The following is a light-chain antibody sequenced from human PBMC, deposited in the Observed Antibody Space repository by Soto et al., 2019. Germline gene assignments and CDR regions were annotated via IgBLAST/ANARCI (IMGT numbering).Light chain of an antibody. CDR3: QQYNSYSPT. CDR2: DAS. V-gene: IGKV1-5*01. CDR1: QSISSW. Sequence: DIQMTQSPSTLSASVGDRVTITCRASQSISSWLDWYQQKPGKAPKLLIYDASSLERGVPSRFSGSGSGTEFPLTISSLKPDDLETYYCQQYNSYSPTFGQGTKVEIK. J-gene: IGKJ1*01.